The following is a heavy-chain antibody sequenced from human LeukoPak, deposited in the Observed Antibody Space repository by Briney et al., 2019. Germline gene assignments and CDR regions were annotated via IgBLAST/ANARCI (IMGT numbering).Heavy chain of an antibody. CDR1: GYSFTGYY. Sequence: GASVKVSCKAAGYSFTGYYMHWVRQAPGQGLEWMGWINPNSGATNYAQKFQGRVTMTRDTSISTASMELSSLKPDDTAVYYCARDSCSCGGCHYWYFDLWGRGTLVTVSS. D-gene: IGHD2-15*01. CDR2: INPNSGAT. CDR3: ARDSCSCGGCHYWYFDL. V-gene: IGHV1-2*02. J-gene: IGHJ2*01.